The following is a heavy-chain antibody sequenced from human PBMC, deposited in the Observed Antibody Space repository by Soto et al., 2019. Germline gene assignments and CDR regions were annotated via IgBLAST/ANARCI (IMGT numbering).Heavy chain of an antibody. CDR3: AKDRHQLGDYYGMDV. Sequence: GGSLRLSCAASGFTFSSYAMSWVRQAPGKGLEWVSGISSSGGSTDYADSVKGRFTISRDNSKNTLYLQMNSLRAEDTAVYYCAKDRHQLGDYYGMDVWGQGTTVTVSS. J-gene: IGHJ6*02. D-gene: IGHD2-2*01. CDR1: GFTFSSYA. CDR2: ISSSGGST. V-gene: IGHV3-23*01.